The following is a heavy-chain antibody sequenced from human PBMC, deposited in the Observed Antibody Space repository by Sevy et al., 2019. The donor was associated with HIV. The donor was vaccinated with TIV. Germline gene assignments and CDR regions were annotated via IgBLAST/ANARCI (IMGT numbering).Heavy chain of an antibody. V-gene: IGHV3-23*01. J-gene: IGHJ3*02. Sequence: GGSLRLSCAASGFDFNNHWMSWVRQAPEKGLEWVSGLSGSGGSTNYADSVKGRFTISRDNSKNTLYLQMSSLRAEDTAVYYCAKDRVWELGDAFDIWGQGTMVTVSS. D-gene: IGHD6-13*01. CDR2: LSGSGGST. CDR3: AKDRVWELGDAFDI. CDR1: GFDFNNHW.